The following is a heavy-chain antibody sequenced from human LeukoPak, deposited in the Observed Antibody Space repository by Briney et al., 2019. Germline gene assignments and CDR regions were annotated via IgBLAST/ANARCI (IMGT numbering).Heavy chain of an antibody. J-gene: IGHJ4*02. V-gene: IGHV4-59*12. D-gene: IGHD6-19*01. CDR1: GGSISSYH. CDR3: VRTRRQWLVSDY. CDR2: MYYSGST. Sequence: SETLSLTCTASGGSISSYHWSWVRQPPGKGLEWIGNMYYSGSTNYNPSLRSRVTISVDTSKNQFSLKLSSVIAADTAVYYCVRTRRQWLVSDYWGQGTLVTVSS.